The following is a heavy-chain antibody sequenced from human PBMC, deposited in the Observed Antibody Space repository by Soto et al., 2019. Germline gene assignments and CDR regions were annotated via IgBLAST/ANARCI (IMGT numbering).Heavy chain of an antibody. CDR3: ARERENWFDP. Sequence: SETLSLTCPVSGGSISSGGYYWSWIRQHPGKGLEWIGYSYYSGSTYYNPSLKSRVTISVDTSKNQFSLKLNSVTAADTAVYYCARERENWFDPWGQGTLVTVSS. CDR1: GGSISSGGYY. J-gene: IGHJ5*02. V-gene: IGHV4-31*03. CDR2: SYYSGST.